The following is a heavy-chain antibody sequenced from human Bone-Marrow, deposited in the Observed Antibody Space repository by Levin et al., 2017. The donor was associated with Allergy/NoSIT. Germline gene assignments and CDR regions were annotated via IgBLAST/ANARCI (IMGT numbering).Heavy chain of an antibody. D-gene: IGHD2-21*02. CDR1: GFTFSSSY. V-gene: IGHV1-46*01. J-gene: IGHJ3*01. CDR3: ARGCPNCYYSFDV. Sequence: ASVKVSCETSGFTFSSSYMHWLRQAPEQGLEWRAIINPSGTTYAQKFQGRVAVTRDTSTSTVYMELSSLTSEDTAVYFCARGCPNCYYSFDVWGQGTMVSVSS. CDR2: INPSGT.